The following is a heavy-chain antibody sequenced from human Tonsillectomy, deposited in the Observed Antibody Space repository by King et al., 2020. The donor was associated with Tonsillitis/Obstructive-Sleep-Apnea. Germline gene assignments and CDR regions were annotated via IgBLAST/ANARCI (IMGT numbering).Heavy chain of an antibody. CDR1: GFTFSSYA. CDR2: ISYDGINK. Sequence: VQLVESGGGVVQPGRSLRLSCAASGFTFSSYAMHWVRQAPGKGLEWVAVISYDGINKYYADSAKGRFTISRDNSKNTLFLQMNSLRVEETAVYYCAAGGYQLLWEYFQHWGQGTLVTVSS. V-gene: IGHV3-30*03. CDR3: AAGGYQLLWEYFQH. D-gene: IGHD2-2*01. J-gene: IGHJ1*01.